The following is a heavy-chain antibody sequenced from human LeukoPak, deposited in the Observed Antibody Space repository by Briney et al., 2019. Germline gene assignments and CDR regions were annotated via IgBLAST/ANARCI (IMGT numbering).Heavy chain of an antibody. CDR1: GYTFTGYY. CDR3: ARVYGRQLPDY. J-gene: IGHJ4*02. V-gene: IGHV1-2*02. CDR2: INPNSGGT. Sequence: ASVKVSCKASGYTFTGYYIHWVRQAPGQGLEWMGWINPNSGGTNYAQKFRGRVTMTRDTSISTAYMELYSLRSDDTAVYYCARVYGRQLPDYWGQGSLVTVSS. D-gene: IGHD1-26*01.